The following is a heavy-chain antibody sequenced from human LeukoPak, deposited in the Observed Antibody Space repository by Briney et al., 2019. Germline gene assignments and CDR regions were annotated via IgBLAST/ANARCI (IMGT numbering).Heavy chain of an antibody. J-gene: IGHJ4*02. D-gene: IGHD5-12*01. Sequence: SETLSLTCTVSGGSISSYYWSWIRQPPGKGLEWIAYISDTGTANYNPSLKSRVTISVDSSKNQFPLKVRSVTAADTAVYYCARGARLRLFDYWGQGTLLTVSS. CDR1: GGSISSYY. V-gene: IGHV4-59*01. CDR3: ARGARLRLFDY. CDR2: ISDTGTA.